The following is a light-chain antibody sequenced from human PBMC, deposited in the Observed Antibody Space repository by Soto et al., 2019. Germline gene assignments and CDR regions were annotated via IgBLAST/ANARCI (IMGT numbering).Light chain of an antibody. CDR2: GAS. CDR1: ENVRTF. J-gene: IGKJ1*01. CDR3: QQHSHWPTWT. Sequence: VVLTQSPATLSLSPGERATLSCRASENVRTFVDWYQQKPGQAPRLLIYGASNRATGIPARFSGSGSGTDFTLTISNLEPEDFAVYYCQQHSHWPTWTFGQGTKVDIK. V-gene: IGKV3-11*01.